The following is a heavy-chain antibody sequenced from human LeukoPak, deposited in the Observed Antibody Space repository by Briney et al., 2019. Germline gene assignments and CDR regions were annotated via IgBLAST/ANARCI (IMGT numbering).Heavy chain of an antibody. CDR3: ARDVKVTRSVDY. J-gene: IGHJ4*02. CDR2: IYYSGST. V-gene: IGHV4-59*12. D-gene: IGHD4-17*01. Sequence: PSETLSLTCTVSGGSISSYYWSWIRQPPGKGLEGIGYIYYSGSTNCTPSLKSRVTISVETSTNPFSLKLSSVTAADTAMYYCARDVKVTRSVDYWGQGTLVTVSS. CDR1: GGSISSYY.